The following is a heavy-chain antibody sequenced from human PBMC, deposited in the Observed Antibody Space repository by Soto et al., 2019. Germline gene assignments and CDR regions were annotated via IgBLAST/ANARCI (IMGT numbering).Heavy chain of an antibody. Sequence: GSLRLSCAASGFTFSSYGMHWVRQAPGKGLEWVAVISYDGSNKYYADSVKGRFTISRDNSKNTLYLQMNSLRAEDTAVYYCAKDLGAADWGFDPWGQGTLVTVSS. V-gene: IGHV3-30*18. J-gene: IGHJ5*02. CDR3: AKDLGAADWGFDP. CDR2: ISYDGSNK. D-gene: IGHD6-13*01. CDR1: GFTFSSYG.